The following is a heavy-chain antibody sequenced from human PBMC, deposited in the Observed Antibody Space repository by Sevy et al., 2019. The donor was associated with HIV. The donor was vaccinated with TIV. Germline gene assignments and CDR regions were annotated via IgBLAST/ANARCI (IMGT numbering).Heavy chain of an antibody. J-gene: IGHJ4*02. Sequence: HGGSLRLSCAASGFTVSSNYMSWVRQAPGKGLEWVSVIYSDDSTYYADSVKGRFTISRDNSKNTLYLQMNSLRAEDTAVYYCATGIAAAGHSFDYWGQGTLVTVSS. CDR3: ATGIAAAGHSFDY. CDR2: IYSDDST. V-gene: IGHV3-53*01. D-gene: IGHD6-13*01. CDR1: GFTVSSNY.